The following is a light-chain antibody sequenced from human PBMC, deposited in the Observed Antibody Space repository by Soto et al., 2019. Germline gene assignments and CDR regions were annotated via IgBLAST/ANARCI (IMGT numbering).Light chain of an antibody. CDR2: EVT. Sequence: QSALTQPASVSGSPGQSIAISCTGTSSDLGAYDYVSWYQQQPDKAPKLIIYEVTKRPSGVSNRFSGSKSGNTASLTISGLQPEDEADYYCSSHTSGNSRVFGTGPKVTVL. CDR1: SSDLGAYDY. J-gene: IGLJ1*01. CDR3: SSHTSGNSRV. V-gene: IGLV2-14*01.